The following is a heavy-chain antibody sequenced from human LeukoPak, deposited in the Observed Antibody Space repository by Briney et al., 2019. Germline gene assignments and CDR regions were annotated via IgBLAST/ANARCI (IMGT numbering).Heavy chain of an antibody. J-gene: IGHJ4*02. CDR3: ARGFDNLGSGWYSY. D-gene: IGHD6-19*01. CDR1: GGSFSGYY. V-gene: IGHV4-34*01. Sequence: KPSETLSLTCAVYGGSFSGYYWSWIRQPPGKGLEWIGEINHSGSTNYNPSLKSRVTISVDTSKNQFSLKLSSVTAADTAVYYCARGFDNLGSGWYSYWGQGTLVTVSS. CDR2: INHSGST.